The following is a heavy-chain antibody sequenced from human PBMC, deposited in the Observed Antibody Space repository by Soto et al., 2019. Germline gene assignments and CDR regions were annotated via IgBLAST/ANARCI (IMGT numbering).Heavy chain of an antibody. J-gene: IGHJ6*02. V-gene: IGHV1-69*06. CDR2: IIPIFGTA. CDR1: GGTFSSYA. D-gene: IGHD6-19*01. CDR3: ARGEVAGNDIFYYRMDV. Sequence: SVKVSCKASGGTFSSYAISWVRQAPGQGLEWMGGIIPIFGTANYAQKFQGRVTITADKSTSTAYMELSSLRSEDTAVYYCARGEVAGNDIFYYRMDVWGQGTTVTVSS.